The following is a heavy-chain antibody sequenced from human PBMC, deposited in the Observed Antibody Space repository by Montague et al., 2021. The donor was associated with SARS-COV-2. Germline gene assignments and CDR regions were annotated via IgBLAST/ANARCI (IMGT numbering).Heavy chain of an antibody. CDR3: ASDRGELHAADY. D-gene: IGHD1-26*01. V-gene: IGHV3-21*01. CDR2: ISSSSSYI. CDR1: GFTFSSYS. Sequence: SLRLSCAASGFTFSSYSMNWVRQAPGKGLEWVSSISSSSSYIYYADSGKGRFTISRDNAKNSLYQQMNSLRAEDTAVYYCASDRGELHAADYWGQGTLVTVSS. J-gene: IGHJ4*02.